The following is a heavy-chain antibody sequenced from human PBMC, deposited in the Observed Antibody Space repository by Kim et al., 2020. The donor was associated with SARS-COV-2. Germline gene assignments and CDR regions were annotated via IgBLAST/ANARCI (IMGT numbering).Heavy chain of an antibody. CDR1: GYSFTSYW. V-gene: IGHV5-10-1*01. CDR3: ARQDCSGGSCYGGLGWFDP. CDR2: IDPSDSYS. J-gene: IGHJ5*02. Sequence: GESLKISCKGSGYSFTSYWISWVRQMPGKGLEWMGRIDPSDSYSNYSPSFQGHVTISTDKSISTAYLQWSSLKASDTAMYYCARQDCSGGSCYGGLGWFDPWGQGTLVTVSS. D-gene: IGHD2-15*01.